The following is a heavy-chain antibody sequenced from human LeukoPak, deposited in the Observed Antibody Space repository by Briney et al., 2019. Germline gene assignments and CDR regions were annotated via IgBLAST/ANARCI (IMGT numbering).Heavy chain of an antibody. CDR1: GFTFSNYA. D-gene: IGHD5-18*01. Sequence: GGSLRLSCAASGFTFSNYAMSWVRQAPGKGLEWVSSISGGGGSTYYVDSVKGRFTISRDNSKNTLHLQINILRAEHTAVYYCARYSYGYLFDYWGQGTLVTVSS. V-gene: IGHV3-23*01. J-gene: IGHJ4*02. CDR3: ARYSYGYLFDY. CDR2: ISGGGGST.